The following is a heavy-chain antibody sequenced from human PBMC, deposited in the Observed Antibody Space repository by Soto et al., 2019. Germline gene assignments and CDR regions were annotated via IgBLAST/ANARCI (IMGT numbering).Heavy chain of an antibody. Sequence: GGSLRLSCAASGFTFSSYAMSWVRQAPGKGLEWVSDISGSGGSTYYADAMKGRFTIPRDNYKNTMYLQMNSLRAEDTAVYYCEKGWSLMSSSYDWCALDLWGQGTMVTVSS. J-gene: IGHJ3*01. CDR1: GFTFSSYA. CDR3: EKGWSLMSSSYDWCALDL. CDR2: ISGSGGST. D-gene: IGHD6-6*01. V-gene: IGHV3-23*01.